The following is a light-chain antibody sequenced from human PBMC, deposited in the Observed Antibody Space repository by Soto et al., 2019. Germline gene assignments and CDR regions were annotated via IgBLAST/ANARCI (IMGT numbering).Light chain of an antibody. Sequence: EIVLTQSPATLSLSPGERATLSCRASQSVSSYLAWYQQKPGQAPRLLIYDASNRATGIPARFSGSGSGTDFTLTISSLQPEDFATYYCQQTYSTLNTFGHGTKVEIK. CDR2: DAS. J-gene: IGKJ2*01. CDR3: QQTYSTLNT. CDR1: QSVSSY. V-gene: IGKV3-11*01.